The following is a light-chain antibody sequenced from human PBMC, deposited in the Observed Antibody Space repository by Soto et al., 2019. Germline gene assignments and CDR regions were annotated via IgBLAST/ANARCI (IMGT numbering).Light chain of an antibody. CDR1: QTISIY. V-gene: IGKV1-39*01. CDR3: QQSYSIPYT. CDR2: GAT. Sequence: DIQMTQSPSSLSAFIGDRVTITCRASQTISIYLNWYQQKPGKAPNLLIYGATGLHSGVSSRFSGSGSGTDFTLTISSLQPEDFATYFCQQSYSIPYTFGQGTKLEIK. J-gene: IGKJ2*01.